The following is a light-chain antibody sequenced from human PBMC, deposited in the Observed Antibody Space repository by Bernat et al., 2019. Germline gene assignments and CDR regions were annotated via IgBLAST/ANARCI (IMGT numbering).Light chain of an antibody. CDR3: QQYDNLPFT. CDR1: QDISNY. J-gene: IGKJ4*01. CDR2: DSS. V-gene: IGKV1-33*01. Sequence: DIQMTQSPSSLSASVGDRVTITCRASQDISNYLNWYHQKPGKAPKLLIYDSSYLETGVPSRFSGSASRTFFTFTITSLQPEDIGTYYCQQYDNLPFTWGGGTKVEIK.